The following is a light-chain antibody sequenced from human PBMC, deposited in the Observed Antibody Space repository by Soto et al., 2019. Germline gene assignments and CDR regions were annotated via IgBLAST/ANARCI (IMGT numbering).Light chain of an antibody. V-gene: IGLV2-11*01. CDR2: DVS. CDR1: SSDVGGYNY. Sequence: QSALTQPRSASGSPGQSITISCTGTSSDVGGYNYVSWYQQHPAKAPKLIIFDVSKRPSGVPNRFSGSKSGNTASLTISGLRAEDEADYYCCSYVGRNTYVLGTGTKLTVL. J-gene: IGLJ1*01. CDR3: CSYVGRNTYV.